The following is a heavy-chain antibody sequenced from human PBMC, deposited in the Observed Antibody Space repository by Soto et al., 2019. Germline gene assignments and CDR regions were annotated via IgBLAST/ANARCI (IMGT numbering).Heavy chain of an antibody. J-gene: IGHJ1*01. Sequence: QGQLQQWGAGLSKPSETLSLTCAVYGGSFSGYYWSWIRQPPGKGLEWFGETNHSGRTNYNPSLKSRVTISVDTSKNQFSLKLSSVTAADTAVYYCASQENFAGYFQHWGQGTLVTVSS. CDR2: TNHSGRT. V-gene: IGHV4-34*01. CDR3: ASQENFAGYFQH. CDR1: GGSFSGYY.